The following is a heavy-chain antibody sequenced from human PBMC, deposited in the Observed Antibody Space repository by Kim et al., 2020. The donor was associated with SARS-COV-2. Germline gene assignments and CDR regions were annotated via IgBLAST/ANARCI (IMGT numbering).Heavy chain of an antibody. CDR3: TFSLSAPGSKGDAFDN. CDR2: IKQDGSEK. D-gene: IGHD6-13*01. V-gene: IGHV3-7*03. CDR1: GFTFTKYW. J-gene: IGHJ3*02. Sequence: GGSLRLSCAASGFTFTKYWMTWVRQAPGKGLEWVANIKQDGSEKYYVDSVKGRFTVSRDNAKNSLYLEMNSLRADDTAVYFFTFSLSAPGSKGDAFDNWGQGTMVTVSS.